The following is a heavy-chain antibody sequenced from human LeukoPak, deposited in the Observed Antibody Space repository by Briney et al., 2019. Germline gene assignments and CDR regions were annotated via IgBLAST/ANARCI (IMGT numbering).Heavy chain of an antibody. CDR2: ISSSSSYI. J-gene: IGHJ6*02. CDR1: GFTFSSYS. Sequence: GGSLRLSCAASGFTFSSYSMNWVRQAPGKGLEWVSSISSSSSYIYYADSVKGRFTISRDNAKNSLYLQMNSLRAEDTAVYYCARDLRSGSYVGCGMDVWGQGTTVTVSS. D-gene: IGHD3-10*02. CDR3: ARDLRSGSYVGCGMDV. V-gene: IGHV3-21*01.